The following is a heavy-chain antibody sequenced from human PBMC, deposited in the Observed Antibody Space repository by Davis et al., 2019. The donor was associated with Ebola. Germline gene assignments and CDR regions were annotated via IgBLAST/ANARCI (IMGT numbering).Heavy chain of an antibody. V-gene: IGHV4-30-4*01. CDR1: GGSISSGDDF. CDR2: IYYSGST. J-gene: IGHJ4*02. Sequence: PSETLSLTCTVSGGSISSGDDFWSWIRQPPGKGLEWIGYIYYSGSTYNNPSLESRVTISLDTSKNQFSLKLTSLTAADTAVYYCARGRYLGYWGQGTLVTVSS. CDR3: ARGRYLGY.